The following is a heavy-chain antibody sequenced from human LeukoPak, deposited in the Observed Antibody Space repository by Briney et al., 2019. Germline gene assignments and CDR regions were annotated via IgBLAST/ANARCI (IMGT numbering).Heavy chain of an antibody. CDR3: ARDSGIWELLRPQLNDY. D-gene: IGHD1-26*01. CDR1: GGSFSGYY. V-gene: IGHV4-34*01. J-gene: IGHJ4*02. Sequence: PSETLSLTCAVYGGSFSGYYWSWIRQPPGKGLEWIGEINHSGSTNYNPSLKSRVTISVDTSKNQFSLKLSSVTAADTAVYYCARDSGIWELLRPQLNDYWGQGTLVTVSS. CDR2: INHSGST.